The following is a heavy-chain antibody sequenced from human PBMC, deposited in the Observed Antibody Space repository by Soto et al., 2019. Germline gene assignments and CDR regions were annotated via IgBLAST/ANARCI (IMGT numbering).Heavy chain of an antibody. CDR1: GDSISTDY. J-gene: IGHJ6*02. CDR2: IYYTGST. D-gene: IGHD3-10*01. CDR3: ARHAFGSGFYYGMGV. Sequence: SETLSLTCTVSGDSISTDYWSWIRQSPGKGLEWIGYIYYTGSTTYNPSLKSRVTISLDTSKNQFSLKLNSVTAADTAVYYCARHAFGSGFYYGMGVWGQGTTVTVSS. V-gene: IGHV4-59*08.